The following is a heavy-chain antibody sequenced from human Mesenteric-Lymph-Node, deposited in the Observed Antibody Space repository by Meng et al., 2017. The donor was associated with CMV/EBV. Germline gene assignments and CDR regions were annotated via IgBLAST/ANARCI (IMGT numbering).Heavy chain of an antibody. CDR3: AREKKRGGSYSGWFDP. V-gene: IGHV1-18*01. CDR1: GYTFTSYG. Sequence: ASVKVSCKASGYTFTSYGISWVRQAPGQGLEWMGWISAYNGNTNYAQKLQGRVTMTTDTSTSTAYMELRSLRSDDTAVYYCAREKKRGGSYSGWFDPWGQGTLVTVSS. CDR2: ISAYNGNT. J-gene: IGHJ5*02. D-gene: IGHD1-26*01.